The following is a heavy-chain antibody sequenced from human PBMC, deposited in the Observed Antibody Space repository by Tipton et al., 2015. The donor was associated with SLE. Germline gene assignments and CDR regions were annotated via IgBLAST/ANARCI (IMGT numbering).Heavy chain of an antibody. CDR1: GGSISNYS. CDR2: IYHSGNT. J-gene: IGHJ6*02. Sequence: TLSLTCTVSGGSISNYSWSWIRQPPGKGLEWIGSIYHSGNTYSNPSLKSRVTISVDTSKNRLSLKMSSVTAADTAVYYCASGRCSSTSCYVTPYGLDVWGQGTTVTVSS. CDR3: ASGRCSSTSCYVTPYGLDV. V-gene: IGHV4-4*08. D-gene: IGHD2-2*01.